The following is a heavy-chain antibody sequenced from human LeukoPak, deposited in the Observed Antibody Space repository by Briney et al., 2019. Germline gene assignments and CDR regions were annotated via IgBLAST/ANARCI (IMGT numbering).Heavy chain of an antibody. CDR2: INTSGST. D-gene: IGHD2-2*01. Sequence: SETLSLTCTVSGASISSGSYYWSWIRQPAGKGLEWIGRINTSGSTNYNPTLKSRVTISLDTSKKQFSLKLSSVTAADTAVYYCAREVGTFDIWGQGTMVTVSS. J-gene: IGHJ3*02. CDR3: AREVGTFDI. V-gene: IGHV4-61*02. CDR1: GASISSGSYY.